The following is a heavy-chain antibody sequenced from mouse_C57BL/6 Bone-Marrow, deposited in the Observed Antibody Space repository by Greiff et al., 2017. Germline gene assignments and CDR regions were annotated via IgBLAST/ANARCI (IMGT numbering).Heavy chain of an antibody. J-gene: IGHJ4*01. Sequence: QVQLQQSGAELVKPGASVKLSCTASGYTFTEYTIPWVNQRSGQGLEWIGCFYSGGGSIKYNEKFKDKTTLTADKSSSKVYMEISRLTAEDSAVDFCARHEDWGYAMDYWGQGTSVTVSS. CDR1: GYTFTEYT. D-gene: IGHD4-1*01. CDR3: ARHEDWGYAMDY. CDR2: FYSGGGSI. V-gene: IGHV1-62-2*01.